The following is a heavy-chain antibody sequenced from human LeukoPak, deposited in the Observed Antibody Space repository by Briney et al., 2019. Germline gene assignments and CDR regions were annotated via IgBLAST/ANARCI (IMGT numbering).Heavy chain of an antibody. CDR3: ARGSLVVVVDWFDP. Sequence: SSETLSLTCTVSGASISSGDYYWSWIRQPPGKGLEWIGSIYYSGSTYYNPSLKSRITISIDTSKNQSSLKLSSVTAADTAVYYCARGSLVVVVDWFDPWGQGTLVTVSS. CDR1: GASISSGDYY. V-gene: IGHV4-30-4*01. CDR2: IYYSGST. J-gene: IGHJ5*02. D-gene: IGHD2-2*01.